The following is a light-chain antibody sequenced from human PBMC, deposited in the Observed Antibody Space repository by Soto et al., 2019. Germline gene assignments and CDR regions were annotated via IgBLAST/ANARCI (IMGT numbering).Light chain of an antibody. Sequence: QSVLTQPASVSGSPGQSIATSCTGTSSDVGGYDYVSWYQQHPDKAPKLMIYEVTKRPSGVSNRFSGSKSGNTASLTIPGPNPEEEADYSCGPDITAGPRFFGRGTRVTV. CDR3: GPDITAGPRF. V-gene: IGLV2-14*01. J-gene: IGLJ1*01. CDR2: EVT. CDR1: SSDVGGYDY.